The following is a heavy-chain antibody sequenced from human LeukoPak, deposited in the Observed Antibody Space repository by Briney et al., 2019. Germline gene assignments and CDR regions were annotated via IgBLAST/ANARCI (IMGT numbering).Heavy chain of an antibody. CDR3: AREVTPYYYYMDV. CDR1: GGSISSYY. D-gene: IGHD5-18*01. CDR2: IYHSGST. V-gene: IGHV4-59*01. Sequence: SETLSLTCTVSGGSISSYYWSWIRQPPGKGLEWIGYIYHSGSTNYNPSLKSRVTISVDTSKNQFSLKLSSVTAADTAVYYCAREVTPYYYYMDVWGKGTTVTVSS. J-gene: IGHJ6*03.